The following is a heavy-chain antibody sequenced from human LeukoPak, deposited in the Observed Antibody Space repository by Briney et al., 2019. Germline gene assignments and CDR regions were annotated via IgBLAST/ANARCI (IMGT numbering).Heavy chain of an antibody. CDR1: GYSFTNYW. D-gene: IGHD1-26*01. Sequence: GESLKISCKGSGYSFTNYWIGWVRQMPGKGLECMGIIYPGDSDTRYSPSFQGQVTISADKSISTAYLQWSGLKASDTAMYYCARLGIVGATRNYFDYWGQGTLVTVSS. J-gene: IGHJ4*02. CDR2: IYPGDSDT. V-gene: IGHV5-51*01. CDR3: ARLGIVGATRNYFDY.